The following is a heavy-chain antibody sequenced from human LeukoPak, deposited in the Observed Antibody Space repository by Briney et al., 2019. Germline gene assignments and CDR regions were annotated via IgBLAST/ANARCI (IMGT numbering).Heavy chain of an antibody. CDR1: GYTFTSYD. J-gene: IGHJ6*02. V-gene: IGHV1-8*01. CDR2: MNPNSGNT. D-gene: IGHD3-10*01. Sequence: ASVKVSCKASGYTFTSYDINWVRQATGQGLEWMGWMNPNSGNTGYAQKFQGRVTMTRNTSISTAYMELSSLRSEDTAVYYCARGGLGSGSQLLHLLYYYYGMDVWGQGTTVTVSS. CDR3: ARGGLGSGSQLLHLLYYYYGMDV.